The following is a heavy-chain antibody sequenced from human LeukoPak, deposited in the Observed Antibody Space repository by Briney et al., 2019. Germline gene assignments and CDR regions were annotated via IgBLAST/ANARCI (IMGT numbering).Heavy chain of an antibody. D-gene: IGHD3-16*02. V-gene: IGHV3-74*01. Sequence: PGGSLRLSCAASGFSFSSYWMHWVRQAPGKGLVWVSRINGDGSITTYVDSVKGRLTISRDSSKNTLYLQMNSLRAEDTAVYYCARVGTYGYTYDYWGQGTLVTVSS. CDR1: GFSFSSYW. CDR3: ARVGTYGYTYDY. J-gene: IGHJ4*02. CDR2: INGDGSIT.